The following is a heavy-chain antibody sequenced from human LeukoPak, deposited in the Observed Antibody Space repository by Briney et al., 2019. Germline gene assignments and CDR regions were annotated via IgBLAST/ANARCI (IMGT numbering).Heavy chain of an antibody. CDR3: ARDLDYYDSSGERT. D-gene: IGHD3-22*01. CDR2: ISSSSSYI. Sequence: GGSLRLSCAASGLTFSSYVLNWVRQAPGKGLEWVSSISSSSSYIYYADSVKGRFTISRDNAKNSLYLQMNSLRAEDTAVYYCARDLDYYDSSGERTWGQGTLVTVSS. CDR1: GLTFSSYV. J-gene: IGHJ4*02. V-gene: IGHV3-21*01.